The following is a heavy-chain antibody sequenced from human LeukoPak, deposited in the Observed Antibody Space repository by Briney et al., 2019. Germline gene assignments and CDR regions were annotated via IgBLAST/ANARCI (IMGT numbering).Heavy chain of an antibody. Sequence: GGSLRLSCAASGFTFSSYAMHWVRQAPGKGLEWVAVISYDGSNKYYADSVKGRFTISRDNSKNTLYLQMNSLRAEDTAVYYCARERLRWQGGAFDIWGQGTMVTVSS. CDR1: GFTFSSYA. J-gene: IGHJ3*02. CDR2: ISYDGSNK. D-gene: IGHD4-23*01. CDR3: ARERLRWQGGAFDI. V-gene: IGHV3-30-3*01.